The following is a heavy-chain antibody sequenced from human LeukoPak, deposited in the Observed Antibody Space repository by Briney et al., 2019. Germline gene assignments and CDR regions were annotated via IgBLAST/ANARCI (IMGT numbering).Heavy chain of an antibody. Sequence: GGSLRLSCAASGFTFSNAWMSWVRQAPGKGLEWVGRIKSKTDGGTTDYAAPVKGRSTVSRDDSKNTLYLQMNSLKTEDTAVYYCTTAAAPSTMVRGVIPYYFDYWGQGTLVTVSS. V-gene: IGHV3-15*01. CDR2: IKSKTDGGTT. J-gene: IGHJ4*02. CDR3: TTAAAPSTMVRGVIPYYFDY. D-gene: IGHD3-10*01. CDR1: GFTFSNAW.